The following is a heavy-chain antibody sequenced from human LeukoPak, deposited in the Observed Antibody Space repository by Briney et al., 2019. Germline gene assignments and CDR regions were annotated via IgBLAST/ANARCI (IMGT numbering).Heavy chain of an antibody. CDR2: IRNKANSYAT. V-gene: IGHV3-73*01. J-gene: IGHJ4*02. Sequence: GGSLRLSCAASGFTFSGSAMHWVRQASGKGLEWVGRIRNKANSYATAYAAPVKGRFTISRDDSKNTAYLRMNSLKTEDTAVYYCTRSGRSSWDYWGQGSLVSVST. CDR3: TRSGRSSWDY. CDR1: GFTFSGSA. D-gene: IGHD6-13*01.